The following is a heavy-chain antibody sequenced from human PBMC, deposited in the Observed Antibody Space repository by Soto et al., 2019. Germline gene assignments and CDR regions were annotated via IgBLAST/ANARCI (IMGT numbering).Heavy chain of an antibody. J-gene: IGHJ6*02. CDR3: ARDGGRRYCSGGSCSRPYYYYGMDV. Sequence: RASVKVSCKASGYTFTSYAMHWVRQAPGQRLEWMGWINAGNGNTKYSQKFQGRVTITRDTSASTAYMELSSLRSEDTAVYYCARDGGRRYCSGGSCSRPYYYYGMDVWGQGTTVTVSS. CDR1: GYTFTSYA. D-gene: IGHD2-15*01. V-gene: IGHV1-3*01. CDR2: INAGNGNT.